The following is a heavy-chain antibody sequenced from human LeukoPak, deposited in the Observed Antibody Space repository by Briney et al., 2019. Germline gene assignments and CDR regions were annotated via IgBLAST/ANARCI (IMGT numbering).Heavy chain of an antibody. J-gene: IGHJ3*02. CDR2: ISWNSGSI. V-gene: IGHV3-9*03. CDR3: AKVRSSWSRDVAFDI. D-gene: IGHD2-8*02. CDR1: GFTFDDYA. Sequence: GRSLRLSCAASGFTFDDYAMHWVRQAPGKGLEWVSGISWNSGSIGYADSVKGRFTISRDNAKNSLYLQMNSLRAEDMALYYCAKVRSSWSRDVAFDIWGQGTMVTVSS.